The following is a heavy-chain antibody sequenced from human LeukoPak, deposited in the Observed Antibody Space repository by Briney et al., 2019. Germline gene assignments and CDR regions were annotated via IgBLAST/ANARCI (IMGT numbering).Heavy chain of an antibody. CDR2: IYTGGTT. J-gene: IGHJ4*02. V-gene: IGHV3-53*01. Sequence: GGSLRLSCAASGFTVSGTYWSWVRQPAGKGLEWVSVIYTGGTTFYADSVKGRFTISRDNSKNTLYLQMNSLRADDTAVYYCTKLKGWYGEGYFDYWGQGTLVTVSS. CDR1: GFTVSGTY. CDR3: TKLKGWYGEGYFDY. D-gene: IGHD3-10*01.